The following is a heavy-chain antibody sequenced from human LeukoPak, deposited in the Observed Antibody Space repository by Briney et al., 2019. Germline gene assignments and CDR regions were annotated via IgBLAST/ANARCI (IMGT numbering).Heavy chain of an antibody. CDR1: DGSIRSSTDY. J-gene: IGHJ4*02. V-gene: IGHV4-39*07. CDR2: LYFRGIT. CDR3: ARRGCSSTSCYTGFDY. Sequence: SETLSLTCTVSDGSIRSSTDYWGWIRQSPGKGLEWIGSLYFRGITYYNPSLKSRVTISVDTSKNQFSLKLSSVTAADTAVYYCARRGCSSTSCYTGFDYWGQGTLVTVSS. D-gene: IGHD2-2*02.